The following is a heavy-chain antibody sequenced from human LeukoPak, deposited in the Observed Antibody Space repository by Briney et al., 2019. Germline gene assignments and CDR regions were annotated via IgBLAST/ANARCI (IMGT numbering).Heavy chain of an antibody. CDR1: GFTFSNHA. CDR3: ASVGAVAKKYFDY. V-gene: IGHV3-21*01. Sequence: GSLRLSCAASGFTFSNHAMSWFRQAPGKGLEWVSSISSSSSYIYYADSVKGRFTISRDNAKNSLYLQMNSLRAEDTAVYYCASVGAVAKKYFDYWGQGTLVTVSS. D-gene: IGHD6-19*01. CDR2: ISSSSSYI. J-gene: IGHJ4*02.